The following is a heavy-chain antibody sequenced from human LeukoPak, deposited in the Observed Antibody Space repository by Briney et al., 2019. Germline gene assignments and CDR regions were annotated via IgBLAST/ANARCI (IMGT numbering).Heavy chain of an antibody. CDR2: IYYSGGT. Sequence: SETLSLTCTVSGGSISSGGYYWSWIRQHPGKGLEWIGYIYYSGGTYYNPSLKSRVTISVDTSKNQFSLKLSSVTAADTAVYYCARAPYYYDSSGYYYWFDPWGQGTLVTVSS. CDR3: ARAPYYYDSSGYYYWFDP. J-gene: IGHJ5*02. V-gene: IGHV4-31*03. D-gene: IGHD3-22*01. CDR1: GGSISSGGYY.